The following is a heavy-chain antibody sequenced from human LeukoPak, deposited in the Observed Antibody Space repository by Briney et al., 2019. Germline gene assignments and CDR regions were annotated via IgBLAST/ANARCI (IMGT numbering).Heavy chain of an antibody. CDR1: GFTFSSYA. D-gene: IGHD6-13*01. J-gene: IGHJ4*02. CDR2: ISAGSST. CDR3: AKDGRDSSSWYDPHFDY. Sequence: GGSLRLSCAASGFTFSSYAMSWVRQAPGKGLEWVSAISAGSSTYYADSVKGRFTISRDNSKNSLYLQMNSLRTEDTALYYCAKDGRDSSSWYDPHFDYWGQGTLVTVSS. V-gene: IGHV3-23*01.